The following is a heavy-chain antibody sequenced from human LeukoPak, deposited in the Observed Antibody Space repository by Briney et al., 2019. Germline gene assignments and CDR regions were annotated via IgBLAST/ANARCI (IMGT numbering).Heavy chain of an antibody. CDR2: IKQDGSEK. V-gene: IGHV3-7*01. D-gene: IGHD3-3*01. CDR3: ARVPGYYDFWSGYYTSYYYYYMDV. Sequence: GGSLRLSCAASGFTFSSYWMSWVRQAPGKGLEWVANIKQDGSEKYYVDSVKGRFTISRDNAKNSLYLQMNSLRAEDTAVYYCARVPGYYDFWSGYYTSYYYYYMDVWGKGATVTVSS. CDR1: GFTFSSYW. J-gene: IGHJ6*03.